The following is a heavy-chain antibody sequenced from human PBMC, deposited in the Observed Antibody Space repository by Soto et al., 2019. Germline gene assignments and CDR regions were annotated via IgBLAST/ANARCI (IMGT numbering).Heavy chain of an antibody. D-gene: IGHD3-16*01. CDR1: GGSSSSYY. V-gene: IGHV4-59*12. CDR2: IYYSGST. Sequence: SETLSLTCTVSGGSSSSYYWSCIRQPPGKGLEWIGYIYYSGSTNYNPSLKSRVTISVDTSKKQLSLKLSSVTAADTAVYYCARDDYVWGSYALSYYGMDVWGQGTTVTVSS. CDR3: ARDDYVWGSYALSYYGMDV. J-gene: IGHJ6*02.